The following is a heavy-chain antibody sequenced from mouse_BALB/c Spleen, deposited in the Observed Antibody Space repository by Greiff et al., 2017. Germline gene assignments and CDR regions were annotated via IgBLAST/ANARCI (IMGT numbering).Heavy chain of an antibody. Sequence: VKVVESGPGLVQPSQSLSITCTVSGFSLTSYGVHWVRQSPGKGLEWLGVIWSGGSTDYNAAFISRLSISKDNSKSQVFFKMNSLQANDTAIYYCARSMVTTYYYAMDYWGQGTSVTVSS. CDR1: GFSLTSYG. J-gene: IGHJ4*01. V-gene: IGHV2-2*02. CDR3: ARSMVTTYYYAMDY. CDR2: IWSGGST. D-gene: IGHD2-10*02.